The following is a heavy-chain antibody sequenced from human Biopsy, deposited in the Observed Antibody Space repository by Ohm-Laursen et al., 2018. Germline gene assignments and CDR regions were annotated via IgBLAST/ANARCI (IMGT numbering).Heavy chain of an antibody. V-gene: IGHV1-18*01. CDR3: TRDLQTRAETFDS. CDR1: GYTFTTYD. J-gene: IGHJ5*01. Sequence: GASVKVSCKASGYTFTTYDINWVRQATGQGLEWMGWMSGLNGIKTSASKFQGRLTMTTDRSASTAYMELRGLRSDDTAVYYCTRDLQTRAETFDSWGQGTLVIVSS. D-gene: IGHD4-11*01. CDR2: MSGLNGIK.